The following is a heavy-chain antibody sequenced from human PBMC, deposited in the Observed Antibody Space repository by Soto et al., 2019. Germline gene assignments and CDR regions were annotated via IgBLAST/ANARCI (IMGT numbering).Heavy chain of an antibody. CDR1: GYSFPSYW. Sequence: PGESLKISCKGSGYSFPSYWIAWVRQMPGKGLECMGILNPGDSDTRYSPSFQGHVTISADKSISTAYLQWSSLEASDTAMYYCARLGPAGGDYFDYWGQGTLVTVSS. CDR2: LNPGDSDT. D-gene: IGHD6-13*01. V-gene: IGHV5-51*01. CDR3: ARLGPAGGDYFDY. J-gene: IGHJ4*02.